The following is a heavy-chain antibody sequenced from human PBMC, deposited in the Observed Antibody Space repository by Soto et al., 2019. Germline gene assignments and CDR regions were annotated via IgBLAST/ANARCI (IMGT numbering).Heavy chain of an antibody. CDR1: EFTFSSYA. J-gene: IGHJ4*02. CDR3: AKLSSSGWYGHIDY. Sequence: AGGSLRLSCVVSEFTFSSYAMSWVRQAPGKGLEWVSAISDSGAATYYTDSVKGRITISRDTSKSTLYLHMNSLRAEDTAVYYCAKLSSSGWYGHIDYWGQGTLVTVSS. V-gene: IGHV3-23*01. D-gene: IGHD6-19*01. CDR2: ISDSGAAT.